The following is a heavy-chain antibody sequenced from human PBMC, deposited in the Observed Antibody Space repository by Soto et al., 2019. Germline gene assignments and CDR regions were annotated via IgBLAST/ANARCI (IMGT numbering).Heavy chain of an antibody. D-gene: IGHD2-15*01. CDR1: GDSISSGGYY. Sequence: SETLSLTCTVSGDSISSGGYYWIWIRQHPGKGLEWIGYIYYSGSTYYNPSLKSRVTISVDTSKNQFSLKLSSVTAADTAVYYCAREVPTPYYFDYWGQGALVTVSS. J-gene: IGHJ4*02. V-gene: IGHV4-31*03. CDR2: IYYSGST. CDR3: AREVPTPYYFDY.